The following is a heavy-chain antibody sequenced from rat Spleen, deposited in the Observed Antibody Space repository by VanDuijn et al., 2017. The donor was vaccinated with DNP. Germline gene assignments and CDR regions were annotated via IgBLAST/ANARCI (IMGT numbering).Heavy chain of an antibody. D-gene: IGHD1-4*01. CDR2: ISYSGST. J-gene: IGHJ2*01. V-gene: IGHV3-1*01. Sequence: EVQLQESGPGLVKPSQSLSLTCSVTGYSITSNYWGWIRKFPGNKMEWMGYISYSGSTGYNPSLKSRISITRDTSKNQFFLQLNSVTTEDTATYYCARHAYPGHSYFDYWGQGVMVTVSS. CDR1: GYSITSNY. CDR3: ARHAYPGHSYFDY.